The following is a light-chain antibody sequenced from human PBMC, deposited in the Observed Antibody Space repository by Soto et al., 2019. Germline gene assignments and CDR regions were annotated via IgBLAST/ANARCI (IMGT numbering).Light chain of an antibody. CDR1: QDISIY. J-gene: IGKJ4*01. Sequence: DIQMTQSPSSLSASVGDRVTISCQASQDISIYLYWYQQKPGKAPKLLIYEASNLETGVPSRFSGGGFGTHFTFTISNLQPEDTATYYCQHYESLPPIFGGGTKVEIK. CDR2: EAS. CDR3: QHYESLPPI. V-gene: IGKV1-33*01.